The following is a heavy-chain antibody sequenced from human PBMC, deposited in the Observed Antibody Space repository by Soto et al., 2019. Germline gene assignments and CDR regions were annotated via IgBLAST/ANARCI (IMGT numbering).Heavy chain of an antibody. CDR2: IKSSGGST. CDR3: AKDSGSSGWISSFDY. V-gene: IGHV3-23*01. J-gene: IGHJ4*02. D-gene: IGHD6-19*01. CDR1: GFMFSTYW. Sequence: PGGSLRLSCAASGFMFSTYWMHWVRQTPGKGLEWVSPIKSSGGSTYYADSVKGRFTISRDNSKNTLYLQMNSLRAEDTAVYYCAKDSGSSGWISSFDYWGQGTLVTVSS.